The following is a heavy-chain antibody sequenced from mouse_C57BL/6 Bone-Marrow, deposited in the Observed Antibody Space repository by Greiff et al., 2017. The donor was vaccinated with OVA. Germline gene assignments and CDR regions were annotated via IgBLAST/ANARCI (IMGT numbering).Heavy chain of an antibody. CDR2: IDPSDSYT. CDR1: GYTFTSYW. Sequence: VQLQQPGAELVKPGASVKLSCKASGYTFTSYWMQWVKQRPGQGLEWIGEIDPSDSYTNYTQKFKGKATLTVDTSSSTAYMQLSSLTSEDSAVYYCARSEFAYWGQGTLVTVSA. CDR3: ARSEFAY. J-gene: IGHJ3*01. V-gene: IGHV1-50*01.